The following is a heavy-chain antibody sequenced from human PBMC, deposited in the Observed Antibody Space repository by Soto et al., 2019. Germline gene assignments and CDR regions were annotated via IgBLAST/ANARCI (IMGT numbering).Heavy chain of an antibody. J-gene: IGHJ5*02. CDR3: ARERRYYYGSGSYXNSNWFDP. V-gene: IGHV4-34*01. Sequence: SETLSLTCAVYGGSFSGYYWSWIRQPPGKGLEWIGEINHSGSTNYNPSLKSRVTISVDTSKNQFSLKLSSVTAADTAVYYCARERRYYYGSGSYXNSNWFDPWGQGTLVTVSS. CDR1: GGSFSGYY. D-gene: IGHD3-10*01. CDR2: INHSGST.